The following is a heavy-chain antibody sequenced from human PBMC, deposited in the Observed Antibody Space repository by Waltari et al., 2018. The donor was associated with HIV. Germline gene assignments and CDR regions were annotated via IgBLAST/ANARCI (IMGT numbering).Heavy chain of an antibody. CDR3: ARIYDNTGYYFLDY. Sequence: QVQLQESRPGLMKPSETLSLTCAVPGYFISRGYFWGWARNPPGKGLEWIGSVYHSGSTYYNPSLKSRVTISVDTSKNHFSLRLSSVTAADTAVYYCARIYDNTGYYFLDYWGQGTLVTVSS. CDR1: GYFISRGYF. D-gene: IGHD3-22*01. V-gene: IGHV4-38-2*01. CDR2: VYHSGST. J-gene: IGHJ4*02.